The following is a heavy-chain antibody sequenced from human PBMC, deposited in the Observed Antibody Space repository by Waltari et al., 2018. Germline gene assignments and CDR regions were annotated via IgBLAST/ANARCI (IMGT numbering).Heavy chain of an antibody. J-gene: IGHJ5*02. V-gene: IGHV3-73*01. CDR2: IGTNANSYAT. CDR3: GRHDPLDL. CDR1: GFIFSDDS. Sequence: EEHLVESGGGLVQPGGSLKLSCVASGFIFSDDSIHWVRQASGKGLEWVCRIGTNANSYATSDGASVQGRFTISRDDSRDTAYLQMNRLQIDDTAVYYCGRHDPLDLWGQGTLVAVSS.